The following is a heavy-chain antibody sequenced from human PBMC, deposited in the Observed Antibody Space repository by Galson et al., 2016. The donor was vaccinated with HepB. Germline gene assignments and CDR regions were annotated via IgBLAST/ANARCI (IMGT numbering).Heavy chain of an antibody. J-gene: IGHJ3*02. V-gene: IGHV3-48*03. CDR3: ARDRGRGDSNAFDI. Sequence: SLRLSCAASGFTFSSYEMNWVRQAPGKGLEWVSFISGSGRSQNYADSVKGRFTISRDSAKNSVYRQMNSLRAEDTATYYCARDRGRGDSNAFDIWGQGTKVTVSS. CDR1: GFTFSSYE. CDR2: ISGSGRSQ. D-gene: IGHD3-10*01.